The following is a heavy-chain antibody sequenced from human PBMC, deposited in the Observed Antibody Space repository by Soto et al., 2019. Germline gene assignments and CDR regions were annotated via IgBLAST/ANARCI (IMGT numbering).Heavy chain of an antibody. J-gene: IGHJ5*01. CDR2: VDPRDSYF. CDR3: ARIYGTTTNRDSAFDA. Sequence: SQKISCAGFEYPFTTLWISWVRQLPRKGLERLGSVDPRDSYFTYNPSFEGHVTISADNSISTAYLQWGSLKASDTAMYFAARIYGTTTNRDSAFDAWGQGTLVTVSS. D-gene: IGHD4-17*01. V-gene: IGHV5-10-1*01. CDR1: EYPFTTLW.